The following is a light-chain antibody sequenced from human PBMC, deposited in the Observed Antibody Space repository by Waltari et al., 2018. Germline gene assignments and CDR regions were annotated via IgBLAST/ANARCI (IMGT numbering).Light chain of an antibody. J-gene: IGLJ2*01. CDR2: SNN. CDR1: SSNTGSNT. Sequence: SVLTQPPSASGTPGQRVTISCSGSSSNTGSNTVNWYQQLPGTAPKLLIYSNNQRPSGVPDLFSGSKSGTSASLAISGLQSEDEADYYCAAWDDSLNGVVFGGGTKLTVL. V-gene: IGLV1-44*01. CDR3: AAWDDSLNGVV.